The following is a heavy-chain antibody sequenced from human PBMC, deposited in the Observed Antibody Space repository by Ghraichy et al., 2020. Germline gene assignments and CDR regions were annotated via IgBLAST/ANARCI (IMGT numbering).Heavy chain of an antibody. D-gene: IGHD4-11*01. J-gene: IGHJ6*03. V-gene: IGHV4-38-2*02. CDR1: GYSINSGYY. Sequence: SQTLSLTCTVSGYSINSGYYWGWIRQPPWKGLEWIGSIYHSGSTYYNPSLKSRVTISVDTSKNQFSLKLSSVTAADTAVYYCAGDLTTVDFLSGRAMNYYYYMDVWGKGTTVTVSS. CDR3: AGDLTTVDFLSGRAMNYYYYMDV. CDR2: IYHSGST.